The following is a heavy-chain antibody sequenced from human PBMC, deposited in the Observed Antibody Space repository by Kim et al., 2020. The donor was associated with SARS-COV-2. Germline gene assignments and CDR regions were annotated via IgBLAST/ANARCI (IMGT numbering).Heavy chain of an antibody. V-gene: IGHV3-30*03. Sequence: GGSLRLSCAASGLTFNNYGMHWVRQAPGKGLQWVAIISANGINKYYADSVKGRFTISRDNSKNTLFLQMNSLRAEDTAVYYCTTDPSTNPFSYYW. J-gene: IGHJ4*01. CDR3: TTDPSTNPFSYY. D-gene: IGHD3-3*01. CDR1: GLTFNNYG. CDR2: ISANGINK.